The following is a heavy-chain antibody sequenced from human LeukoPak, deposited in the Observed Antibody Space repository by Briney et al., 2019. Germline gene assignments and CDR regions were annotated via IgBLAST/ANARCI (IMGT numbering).Heavy chain of an antibody. CDR2: IYYSGST. J-gene: IGHJ6*03. D-gene: IGHD6-13*01. V-gene: IGHV4-34*01. CDR1: GGSFSDYY. CDR3: ARSSGSSWHNYYYYYMDV. Sequence: SETLSLTCAVYGGSFSDYYWGWIRQPPGKGLEWIGSIYYSGSTYYNPSLKSRVTISVDTSKNQFSLKLSSVTAADTAVYYCARSSGSSWHNYYYYYMDVWGKGTTVTISS.